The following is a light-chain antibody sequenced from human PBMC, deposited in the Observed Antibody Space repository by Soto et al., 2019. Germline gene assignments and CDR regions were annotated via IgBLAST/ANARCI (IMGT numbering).Light chain of an antibody. CDR2: EVS. V-gene: IGLV2-8*01. Sequence: QSALTQPPSASGSPGQSVTISCAGTSSDVGGYNYVSWYQQYPGKVPKLMIYEVSERPSGVPDRFSGSKSGNTAFLTVSGLQAEDEADYFCCSYARDSILVFGRGTKVTVL. CDR1: SSDVGGYNY. CDR3: CSYARDSILV. J-gene: IGLJ2*01.